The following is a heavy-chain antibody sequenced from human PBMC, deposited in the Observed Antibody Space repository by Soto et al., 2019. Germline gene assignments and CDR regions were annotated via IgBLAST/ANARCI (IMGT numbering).Heavy chain of an antibody. CDR2: IYYRGST. J-gene: IGHJ4*02. CDR1: GGSISGSSYY. CDR3: ARQGGSWGGYSFDY. V-gene: IGHV4-39*01. D-gene: IGHD3-3*01. Sequence: PSETLSLTCTVSGGSISGSSYYWGWIRQPPGKGLEWIASIYYRGSTHYSPSLKSRVTIPVDTSKNQFSLKLSSVTAADTAVYYCARQGGSWGGYSFDYWGQGTLVTVSS.